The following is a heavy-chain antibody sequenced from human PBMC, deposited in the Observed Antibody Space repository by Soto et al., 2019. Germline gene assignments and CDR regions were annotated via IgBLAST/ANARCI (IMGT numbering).Heavy chain of an antibody. Sequence: GGSLRLSCAASGFTFSNAWMSWVRQAPGKGLEWVGRIKSKTDGGTTDYAAPVKGRFTISRDDSKNTLYLQMNSLKTEDTAVYYCTTETVYDFWSGYRLRDVWGQGTTVTVSS. J-gene: IGHJ6*02. CDR1: GFTFSNAW. CDR2: IKSKTDGGTT. CDR3: TTETVYDFWSGYRLRDV. V-gene: IGHV3-15*01. D-gene: IGHD3-3*01.